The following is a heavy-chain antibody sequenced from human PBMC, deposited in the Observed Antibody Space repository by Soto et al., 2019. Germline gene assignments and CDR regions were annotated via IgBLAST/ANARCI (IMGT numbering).Heavy chain of an antibody. CDR2: IKSKRDGGTT. CDR1: GFMFSSAW. V-gene: IGHV3-15*01. CDR3: FEGWNDF. Sequence: HLVESGGDLVKPGGSLRLSCAASGFMFSSAWMSWVRQAPGKGLEWVGRIKSKRDGGTTDYAPPVKGRFVISRDDSKNTLYLQMNSLTTDDTAVYYCFEGWNDFSGQGTLVAVSS. D-gene: IGHD1-1*01. J-gene: IGHJ4*02.